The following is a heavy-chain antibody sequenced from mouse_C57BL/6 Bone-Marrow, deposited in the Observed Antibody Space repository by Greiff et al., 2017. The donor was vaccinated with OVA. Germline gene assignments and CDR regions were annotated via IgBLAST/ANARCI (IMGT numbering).Heavy chain of an antibody. CDR3: ARSGITTVEGDCAMDY. J-gene: IGHJ4*01. CDR1: GYTFTSYW. CDR2: IYPGSGRT. Sequence: QVQLQQPGAELVKPGASVKMSCKASGYTFTSYWITWVKQRPGQGLEWIGDIYPGSGRTNYNEKFKGKATLTVDTSSSTAYMQLSSLTSEDSAVYYCARSGITTVEGDCAMDYWGQGTSVTVSS. V-gene: IGHV1-55*01. D-gene: IGHD1-1*01.